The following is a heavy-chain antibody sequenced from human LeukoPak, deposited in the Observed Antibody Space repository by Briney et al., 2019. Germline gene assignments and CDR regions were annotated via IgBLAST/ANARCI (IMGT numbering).Heavy chain of an antibody. CDR1: GFTFNSFA. V-gene: IGHV3-23*01. D-gene: IGHD6-19*01. CDR3: AKDYRYGSA. CDR2: INVRGDAT. J-gene: IGHJ5*02. Sequence: GGSLRLSCAASGFTFNSFAFTWVRQAPGRGLEWVSAINVRGDATFYAESVRGRFTVSRDNSKNTLYLQMNSLGAEDTALYYCAKDYRYGSAWGPGTLVVVSS.